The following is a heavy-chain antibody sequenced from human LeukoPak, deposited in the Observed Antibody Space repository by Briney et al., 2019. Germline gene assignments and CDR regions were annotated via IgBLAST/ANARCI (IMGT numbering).Heavy chain of an antibody. CDR1: GFTFSTYA. V-gene: IGHV3-23*01. D-gene: IGHD5-12*01. CDR2: ISGSGGST. CDR3: AKEPGYSGYDYGDY. J-gene: IGHJ4*02. Sequence: PGGSLRLSCAASGFTFSTYAMSWVRQAPGKGLEWIPGISGSGGSTYYADSVKGRLTISRDNSKNKLYLQMNSLRAEDTAVYYCAKEPGYSGYDYGDYWGQGTLVTVSS.